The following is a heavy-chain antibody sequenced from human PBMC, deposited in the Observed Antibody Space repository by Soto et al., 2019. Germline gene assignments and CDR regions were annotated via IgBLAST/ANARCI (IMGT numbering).Heavy chain of an antibody. Sequence: QVQLQESGPGLVKPSETLSLTCTVSGGSISSYYWSWIRQPPGKGLEWIGYIYYSGSTNYNPSLHSRVTIYVDAAKIQFSLKLSSVTAADTAVYYCARHQALTTPYYSSYMDVWGKGTTVTVSS. CDR2: IYYSGST. J-gene: IGHJ6*03. CDR1: GGSISSYY. CDR3: ARHQALTTPYYSSYMDV. D-gene: IGHD4-17*01. V-gene: IGHV4-59*08.